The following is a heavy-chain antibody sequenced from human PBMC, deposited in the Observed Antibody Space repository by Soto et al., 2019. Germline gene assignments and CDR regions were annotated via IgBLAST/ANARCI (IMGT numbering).Heavy chain of an antibody. Sequence: PSETLSLTCTVSGGSIANNNYFWVWVRQPPGKGLEWIGSAAYSGGTYKNPSLKSRVTVSVDTSKNQFSLKLTSVTAADTAVYYCAKVVVGATSHSDFDSWGQGTLATVSS. CDR3: AKVVVGATSHSDFDS. CDR2: AAYSGGT. D-gene: IGHD2-15*01. V-gene: IGHV4-39*01. J-gene: IGHJ4*02. CDR1: GGSIANNNYF.